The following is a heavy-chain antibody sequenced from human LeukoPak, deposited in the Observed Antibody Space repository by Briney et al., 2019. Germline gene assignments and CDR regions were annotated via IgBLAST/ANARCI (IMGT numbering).Heavy chain of an antibody. CDR2: INHSGST. Sequence: PSETLSLTCAVYGGSFSGYYWSWIRQPPGKGLEWIGEINHSGSTNYNPSLKSRVTISVDTSKNQFSPKLSSVTAADTAVYYCARAPQKYCYDSSGRFDYWGQGTLVTVSS. V-gene: IGHV4-34*01. CDR1: GGSFSGYY. CDR3: ARAPQKYCYDSSGRFDY. D-gene: IGHD3-22*01. J-gene: IGHJ4*02.